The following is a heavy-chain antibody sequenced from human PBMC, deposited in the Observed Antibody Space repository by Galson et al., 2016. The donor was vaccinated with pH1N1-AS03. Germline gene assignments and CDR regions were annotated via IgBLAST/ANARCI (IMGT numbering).Heavy chain of an antibody. J-gene: IGHJ3*02. D-gene: IGHD3-10*01. CDR2: ISAFSGNT. Sequence: SGKVSCKASGYTVTTYGITWVRRAPGQGLEWMGWISAFSGNTVYAQSLKGRLTISIDTSTTTVYLELRNLGSDDTAGYYCASRLRGVVGFRDGFDIWGQGTLLTVSS. CDR1: GYTVTTYG. CDR3: ASRLRGVVGFRDGFDI. V-gene: IGHV1-18*01.